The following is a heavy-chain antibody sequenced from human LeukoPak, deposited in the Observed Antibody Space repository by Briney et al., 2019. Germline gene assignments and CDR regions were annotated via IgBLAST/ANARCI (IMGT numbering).Heavy chain of an antibody. CDR3: ARDPRGSYSSYPYLDY. Sequence: GGSLRLSCAASEFTFSDYYMSWIRQAPGKGLEWVSYISSSGSSIYYADSVKGRFTISRDNAKNSLYLQMNSLRAEDTAVYYCARDPRGSYSSYPYLDYWGQGTLVTVSS. J-gene: IGHJ4*02. CDR2: ISSSGSSI. V-gene: IGHV3-11*01. D-gene: IGHD1-26*01. CDR1: EFTFSDYY.